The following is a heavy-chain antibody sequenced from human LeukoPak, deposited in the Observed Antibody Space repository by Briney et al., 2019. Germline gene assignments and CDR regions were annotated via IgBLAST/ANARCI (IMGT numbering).Heavy chain of an antibody. CDR3: ARPQGGWSSDAFDI. Sequence: NPSETLSLTCTVSGGSISSYYWSWIRQPAGKGLEWIGRIYTSGSTNYNPSLKRRVTMSVDTSKNQFSLKRSSVTAADTAVYYCARPQGGWSSDAFDIWGQGTMVTFSS. CDR2: IYTSGST. D-gene: IGHD6-19*01. CDR1: GGSISSYY. J-gene: IGHJ3*02. V-gene: IGHV4-4*07.